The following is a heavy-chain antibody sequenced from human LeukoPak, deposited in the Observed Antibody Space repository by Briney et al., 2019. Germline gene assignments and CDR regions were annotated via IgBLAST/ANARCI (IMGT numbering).Heavy chain of an antibody. CDR1: GFTFSRYW. J-gene: IGHJ4*02. CDR2: VNEDGSQK. V-gene: IGHV3-7*03. CDR3: AREAY. Sequence: GGALTLSCAASGFTFSRYWMSWVRQAPGKGLEWVASVNEDGSQKYYAAIVEGRFTISRDNAKESLVLQMNSLRVDDQALYYCAREAYWGPGTLVTVSS.